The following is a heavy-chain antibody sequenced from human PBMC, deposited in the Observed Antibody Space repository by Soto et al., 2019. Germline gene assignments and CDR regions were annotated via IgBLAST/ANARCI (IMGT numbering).Heavy chain of an antibody. D-gene: IGHD1-1*01. V-gene: IGHV1-3*01. CDR2: INVGNGNT. CDR1: GYTFTSHA. Sequence: QVQLVQSGTEVKKSGASMKISCKASGYTFTSHAVHWVRQAPGQRLEWIGWINVGNGNTKYSQTFQGRVTITRDTSANTAYMELSRLGSEDTAVYYCAKRTGRYFDYWGQGTLVTVSS. CDR3: AKRTGRYFDY. J-gene: IGHJ4*02.